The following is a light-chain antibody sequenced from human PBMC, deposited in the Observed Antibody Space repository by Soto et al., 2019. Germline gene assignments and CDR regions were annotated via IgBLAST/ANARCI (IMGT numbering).Light chain of an antibody. CDR3: QQYGVSPGT. Sequence: EIVLTQSPGTLSLSPGERATLSCRASQRVSSNFLAWFQQKPGQAPRLLIFGASSRDVDIPGRFSGSGSGTDFTLTISRLEPEDFAVYYCQQYGVSPGTFGQGTKVDIK. V-gene: IGKV3-20*01. CDR2: GAS. J-gene: IGKJ1*01. CDR1: QRVSSNF.